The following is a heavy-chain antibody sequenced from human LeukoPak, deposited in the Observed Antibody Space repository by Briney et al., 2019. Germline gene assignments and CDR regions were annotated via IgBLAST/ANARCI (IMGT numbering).Heavy chain of an antibody. CDR2: IYHSGST. Sequence: SETLSLTCTVSGGSIRSTNYYWSWIRQDPAKGLEWIGYIYHSGSTYYNPALKSRVTISLDTSKNQFSLKFRSVTAADTAVYYCTRANYYGSTGYLPVVYPSDYWGQGTLVTVSS. CDR3: TRANYYGSTGYLPVVYPSDY. V-gene: IGHV4-31*03. CDR1: GGSIRSTNYY. D-gene: IGHD3-22*01. J-gene: IGHJ4*02.